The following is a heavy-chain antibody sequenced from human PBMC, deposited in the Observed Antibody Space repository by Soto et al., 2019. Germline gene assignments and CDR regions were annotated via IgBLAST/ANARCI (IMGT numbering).Heavy chain of an antibody. CDR1: GFTFSSYA. V-gene: IGHV3-23*01. D-gene: IGHD3-10*01. Sequence: GGSLRLSCAASGFTFSSYAMNWVRQAPGKGLEWVSAISGSGGSTYYADSVKGRFTISRDNSKNTLYLQMNSLRAEDTAVYYCAKDLAPGWFGELLYSYFDYWGQGTLVTVSS. CDR2: ISGSGGST. J-gene: IGHJ4*02. CDR3: AKDLAPGWFGELLYSYFDY.